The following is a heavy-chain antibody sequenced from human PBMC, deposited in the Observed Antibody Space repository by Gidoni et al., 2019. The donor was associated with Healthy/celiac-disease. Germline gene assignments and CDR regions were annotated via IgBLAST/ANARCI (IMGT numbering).Heavy chain of an antibody. Sequence: EVQLVQSGAEVKKPGESLKISCKGSGYSFTSYWIGWVRQMPGKGLEWMGIIYPGDSDTRYSPSFQGQVTISADKSISTAYLQWSSLKASDTAMYYCARLGYYYGSGTYRGYYYYGMDVWGQGTTVTVSS. V-gene: IGHV5-51*01. D-gene: IGHD3-10*01. J-gene: IGHJ6*02. CDR2: IYPGDSDT. CDR1: GYSFTSYW. CDR3: ARLGYYYGSGTYRGYYYYGMDV.